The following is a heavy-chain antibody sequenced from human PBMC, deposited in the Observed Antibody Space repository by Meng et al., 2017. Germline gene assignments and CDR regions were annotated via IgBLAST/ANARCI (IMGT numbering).Heavy chain of an antibody. J-gene: IGHJ4*02. D-gene: IGHD6-13*01. Sequence: QVLQQESGPGLVKPSETLSLTCTVPGGSISSYYWCWIRQPAGKGLEWIRRIYTSGSTNYNPSLKSRVTMSVDTSKNQFSLKLSSVTAADTAVYYCAREMPIAAAGCFDYWGQGTLVTVSS. CDR3: AREMPIAAAGCFDY. V-gene: IGHV4-4*07. CDR2: IYTSGST. CDR1: GGSISSYY.